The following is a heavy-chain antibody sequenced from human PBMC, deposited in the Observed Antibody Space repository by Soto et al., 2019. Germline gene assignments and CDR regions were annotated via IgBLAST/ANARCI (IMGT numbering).Heavy chain of an antibody. CDR3: VRDHHDFSSDYHYYHMDV. D-gene: IGHD3-3*01. CDR2: SSTYNVNT. CDR1: GYTLSNYG. Sequence: QAQLVQSGAEMKKPGASVKVSCKASGYTLSNYGISWVRQAPGQGHEWMGWSSTYNVNTKYANKFQGRVTMTTDTSTSTAYMELRSLRSDDTAVYYCVRDHHDFSSDYHYYHMDVWGKGTTVTVSS. J-gene: IGHJ6*03. V-gene: IGHV1-18*01.